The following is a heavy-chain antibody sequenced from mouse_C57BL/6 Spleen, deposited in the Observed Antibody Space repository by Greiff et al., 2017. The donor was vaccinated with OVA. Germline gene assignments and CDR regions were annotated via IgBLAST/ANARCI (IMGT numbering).Heavy chain of an antibody. CDR2: IHPSDSDT. J-gene: IGHJ2*01. Sequence: QVQLQQPGAELVKPGASVKVSCKASGYTFTSYWMHWVKQRPGQGLEWIGRIHPSDSDTNYNQKFKGKATLTVDTSSSTAYMQLSSLTSEDCAVEYCAREEDGDYEGYWGQGTTLTVSA. D-gene: IGHD2-13*01. V-gene: IGHV1-74*01. CDR1: GYTFTSYW. CDR3: AREEDGDYEGY.